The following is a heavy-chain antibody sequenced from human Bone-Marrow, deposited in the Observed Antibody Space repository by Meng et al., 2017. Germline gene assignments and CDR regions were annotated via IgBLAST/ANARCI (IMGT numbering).Heavy chain of an antibody. CDR1: CGPFSGYY. V-gene: IGHV4-34*01. J-gene: IGHJ4*02. CDR2: INHSGSS. CDR3: ARGRRIVGATFRLFDY. D-gene: IGHD1-26*01. Sequence: VQFPQWCDGMLKPSGPPSRTCAVSCGPFSGYYWTWIRPPPGKGLEWIGEINHSGSSNYNPSLKSRVTLSADTPERQFSLKLSSVTAADTAVYYCARGRRIVGATFRLFDYWGQGTLVTVSS.